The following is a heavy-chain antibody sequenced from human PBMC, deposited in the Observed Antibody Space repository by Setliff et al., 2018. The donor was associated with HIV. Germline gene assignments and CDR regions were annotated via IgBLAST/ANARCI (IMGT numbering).Heavy chain of an antibody. CDR1: GFNFDDYG. J-gene: IGHJ4*02. V-gene: IGHV3-20*04. Sequence: PGGSLRLSCVTSGFNFDDYGMSWVRQAPGKGLEWVSGINWNGGSTGYADSVKGRFTISRDYGKNSLYLQMNSLRAEDTAVYYCARDSRTGYFDSWGQGTLVTVSS. CDR2: INWNGGST. CDR3: ARDSRTGYFDS. D-gene: IGHD2-2*01.